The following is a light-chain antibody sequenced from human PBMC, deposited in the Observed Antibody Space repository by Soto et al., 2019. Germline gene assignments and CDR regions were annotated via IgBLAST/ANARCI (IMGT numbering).Light chain of an antibody. CDR2: GAS. J-gene: IGKJ2*01. Sequence: EIVLTQSPGTLSLSPGERATLSCRAGQSVSSSYLAWYQQKPGQAPRLLIYGASSRATGIPDRFSGSGSGTDFTLTISRLEPEVFAVYYCQQYSSSSYTFGQGTKLESK. CDR3: QQYSSSSYT. V-gene: IGKV3-20*01. CDR1: QSVSSSY.